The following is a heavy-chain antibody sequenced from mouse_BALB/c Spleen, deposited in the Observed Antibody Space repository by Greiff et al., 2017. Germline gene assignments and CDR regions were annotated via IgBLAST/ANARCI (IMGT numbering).Heavy chain of an antibody. CDR2: ISNGGGST. V-gene: IGHV5-12-2*01. D-gene: IGHD2-2*01. CDR3: ARQEGLRYAMDY. J-gene: IGHJ4*01. CDR1: GFTFSSYT. Sequence: EVKLVESGGGLVQPGGSLKLSCAASGFTFSSYTMSWVRQTPEKRLEWVAYISNGGGSTYYPDTVKGRFTISRDNAKNTLYLQMSSLKSEDTAMYYCARQEGLRYAMDYWGQGTSVTVSS.